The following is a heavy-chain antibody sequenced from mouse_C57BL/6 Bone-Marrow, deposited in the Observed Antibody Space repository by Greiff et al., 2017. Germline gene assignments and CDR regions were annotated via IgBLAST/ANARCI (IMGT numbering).Heavy chain of an antibody. CDR1: GFSLTSYG. J-gene: IGHJ4*01. Sequence: VMLVESGPGLVQPSQSLSITCTVSGFSLTSYGVHWVRQSPGQGLEWLGVLWSGGSTDYNAAFISRLSISKDNSKIQVFFKMNSLQADDTAIYYCARKTPPAYAMDYWGQGTSVTVSS. CDR2: LWSGGST. CDR3: ARKTPPAYAMDY. V-gene: IGHV2-2*01.